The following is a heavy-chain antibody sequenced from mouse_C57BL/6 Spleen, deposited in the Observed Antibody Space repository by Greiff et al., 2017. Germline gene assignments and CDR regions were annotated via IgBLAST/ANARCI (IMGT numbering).Heavy chain of an antibody. CDR3: ARKGTYYGSSPPFAY. J-gene: IGHJ3*01. D-gene: IGHD1-1*01. V-gene: IGHV1-50*01. Sequence: VQLQQPGAELVKPGASVKLSCKASGYTFTSYWMQWVKQRPGQGLEWIGEIDPSDSYTNYNQKFKGKATLTVDTSSSTAYMQFSSLTSEDSAVYYCARKGTYYGSSPPFAYWGQGTLVTVSA. CDR2: IDPSDSYT. CDR1: GYTFTSYW.